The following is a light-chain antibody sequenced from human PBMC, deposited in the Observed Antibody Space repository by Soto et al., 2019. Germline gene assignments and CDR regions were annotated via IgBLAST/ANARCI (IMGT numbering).Light chain of an antibody. CDR2: LNSDGSH. V-gene: IGLV4-69*01. CDR1: SGHSSYA. CDR3: QSWDTGIRV. Sequence: QLVLTQSPSASASLGASVKLTCTLSSGHSSYAIAWHQQQPEKGPRYLMKLNSDGSHSKGDGIPDRFSGSSSGAERYLTISSLQSEDEADYHCQSWDTGIRVFGGGTKLTVL. J-gene: IGLJ2*01.